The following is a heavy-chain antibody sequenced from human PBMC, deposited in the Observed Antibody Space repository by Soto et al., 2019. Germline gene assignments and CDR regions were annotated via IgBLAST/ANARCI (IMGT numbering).Heavy chain of an antibody. J-gene: IGHJ3*02. V-gene: IGHV3-21*01. CDR2: IDSTGSYI. Sequence: VHLVEFGGGLVEPGGSLRVSCAASGFTFSSYSMNWVRQAPGKGLEWVSSIDSTGSYIYYADSVRGRLTVSRDNTKKSLYLQMNSLRAEDTAVYFCTRGSGGGRQDHDAFDIWGQGTMVTVSS. CDR1: GFTFSSYS. D-gene: IGHD2-15*01. CDR3: TRGSGGGRQDHDAFDI.